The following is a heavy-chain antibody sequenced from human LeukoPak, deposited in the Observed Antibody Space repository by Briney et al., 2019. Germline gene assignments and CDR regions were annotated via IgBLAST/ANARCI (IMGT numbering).Heavy chain of an antibody. D-gene: IGHD3-10*01. CDR3: ARDSARLWFGESDYFDY. CDR2: ISGSGGST. J-gene: IGHJ4*02. V-gene: IGHV3-23*01. Sequence: GGSLRLSCAASGFTFSSYAMSWVRQAPGKGLEWVSAISGSGGSTYYADSVKGRFTISRDNAKNSLYLQMNSLRAEDTAVYYCARDSARLWFGESDYFDYWGQGTLVTVSS. CDR1: GFTFSSYA.